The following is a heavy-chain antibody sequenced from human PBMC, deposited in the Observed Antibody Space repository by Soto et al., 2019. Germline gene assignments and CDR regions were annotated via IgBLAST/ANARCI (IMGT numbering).Heavy chain of an antibody. CDR3: AGFSSGTYLFDL. CDR1: DGSISSYY. CDR2: IYGTGTT. D-gene: IGHD1-26*01. V-gene: IGHV4-59*01. Sequence: SETLSLTCTVSDGSISSYYWSWIRQPPGKGLEWIGYIYGTGTTNYSPSLTNRVTISVDMSKNQFSLRLSSVTAADTAVYYCAGFSSGTYLFDLWGQGTPVTVS. J-gene: IGHJ5*02.